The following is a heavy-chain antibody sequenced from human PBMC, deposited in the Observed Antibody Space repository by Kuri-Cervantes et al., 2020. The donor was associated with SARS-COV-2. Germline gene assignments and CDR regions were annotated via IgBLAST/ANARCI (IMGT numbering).Heavy chain of an antibody. CDR3: ALVSGAAAMCPNY. V-gene: IGHV3-48*01. CDR2: ISSSSRTI. CDR1: GFTFSSYD. Sequence: GESLKISCAACGFTFSSYDMHWVRQAPGKGLEWVSYISSSSRTIYYAGSVKGRFTISRDNAKKSLYLQMNSLRVEDTAVYYCALVSGAAAMCPNYWGQGTLVTVSS. J-gene: IGHJ4*02. D-gene: IGHD6-13*01.